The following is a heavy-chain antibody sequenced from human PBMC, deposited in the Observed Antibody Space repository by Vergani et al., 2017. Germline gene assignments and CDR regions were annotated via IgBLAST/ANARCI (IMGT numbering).Heavy chain of an antibody. D-gene: IGHD2-21*01. J-gene: IGHJ6*03. CDR3: AMCRQPGIGHILYYYYMDV. CDR2: IYPGDSDT. CDR1: GYSFTSYW. V-gene: IGHV5-51*01. Sequence: EVQLVQAGAEVKKPGESLKISCKGSGYSFTSYWIGWLRQMPGKGLEWMGIIYPGDSDTRYSPSFQGQVTISADKSVITSYLQWSSLKGSDTAMYYCAMCRQPGIGHILYYYYMDVWGKGTTVTVSS.